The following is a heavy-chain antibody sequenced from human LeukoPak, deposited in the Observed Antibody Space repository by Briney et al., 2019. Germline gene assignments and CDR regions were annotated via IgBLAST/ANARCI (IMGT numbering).Heavy chain of an antibody. J-gene: IGHJ5*02. CDR3: ARNSAVATSRSWFDP. Sequence: SETLSLTCSVFDVSISNYYWSWIRQPPGKGLEWIGYAYYSGSTTYNPSLESRVTISVDTSKNQFSLKLTAVTAADTAVYYCARNSAVATSRSWFDPWGQGTLVTVSS. CDR1: DVSISNYY. D-gene: IGHD6-19*01. CDR2: AYYSGST. V-gene: IGHV4-59*08.